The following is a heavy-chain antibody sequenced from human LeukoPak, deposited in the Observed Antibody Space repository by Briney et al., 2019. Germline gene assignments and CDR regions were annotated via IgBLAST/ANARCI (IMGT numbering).Heavy chain of an antibody. D-gene: IGHD6-6*01. Sequence: GGSLRLSCAASGFTFSSYAMSWVRQAPGKGLEWVSAISGSGGSTYYADSVKGRFTISRDNSKNTLYLQMNSLRAEDTAVYYCARDYPVVWVAARRPTYYFDYWGQGTLVTVSS. CDR1: GFTFSSYA. CDR3: ARDYPVVWVAARRPTYYFDY. V-gene: IGHV3-23*01. CDR2: ISGSGGST. J-gene: IGHJ4*02.